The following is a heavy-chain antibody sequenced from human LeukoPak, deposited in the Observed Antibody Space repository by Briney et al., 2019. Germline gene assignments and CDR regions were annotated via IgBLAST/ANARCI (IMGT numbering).Heavy chain of an antibody. J-gene: IGHJ4*02. D-gene: IGHD2-15*01. CDR1: GYTFTSYA. CDR2: INAGNGNT. CDR3: ARDRCSGGSCYNDYFDY. V-gene: IGHV1-3*03. Sequence: VASVKVSCKASGYTFTSYAMHWVRQAPGQRLEWMGWINAGNGNTKYSQEFQGRVTITRDTSASTAYMELSSLRSEDMAVYYCARDRCSGGSCYNDYFDYWGQGTLVVVSS.